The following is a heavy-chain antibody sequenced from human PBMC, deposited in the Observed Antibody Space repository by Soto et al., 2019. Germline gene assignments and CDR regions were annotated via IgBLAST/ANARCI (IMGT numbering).Heavy chain of an antibody. D-gene: IGHD3-3*01. CDR3: ARDDIWNYVDY. Sequence: GESLKISCAASGFTFSSYSMNWVRQAPGKGLEWVSSISSSSSYIYYADSVKGRFTISRDNAKNSLYLQMNSLRAEDTAVYYCARDDIWNYVDYWGQGTLVTVSS. CDR2: ISSSSSYI. V-gene: IGHV3-21*01. J-gene: IGHJ4*02. CDR1: GFTFSSYS.